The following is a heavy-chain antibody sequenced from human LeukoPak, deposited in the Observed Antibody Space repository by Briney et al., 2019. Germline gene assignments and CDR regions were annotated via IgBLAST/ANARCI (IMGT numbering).Heavy chain of an antibody. CDR1: GGTFSSYA. Sequence: EASVKVSCKASGGTFSSYAISWVRQAPGQGLEWMGGIIPIFGTANYAQKFQGRVTITADESTSTAYMELSSLRSEDTAVYYCARDWQPMPTRVNWFAPWGQGTLVTVSS. D-gene: IGHD1-14*01. V-gene: IGHV1-69*13. CDR2: IIPIFGTA. CDR3: ARDWQPMPTRVNWFAP. J-gene: IGHJ5*02.